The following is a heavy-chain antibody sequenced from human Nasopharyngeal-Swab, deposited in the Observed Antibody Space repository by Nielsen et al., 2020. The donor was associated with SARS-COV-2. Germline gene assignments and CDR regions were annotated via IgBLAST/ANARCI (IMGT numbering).Heavy chain of an antibody. CDR1: GFTFSSYA. J-gene: IGHJ4*02. Sequence: GGSLRLSCAASGFTFSSYAMSWVRQAPGKGLEWVSAISGSGGSTYYADSVKGRSTISRDNSKNTLYLQMNSLRAEDTAVYYCAKDGENSIVVVPAAPRGFDYWGQGTLVTVSS. CDR3: AKDGENSIVVVPAAPRGFDY. V-gene: IGHV3-23*01. CDR2: ISGSGGST. D-gene: IGHD2-2*01.